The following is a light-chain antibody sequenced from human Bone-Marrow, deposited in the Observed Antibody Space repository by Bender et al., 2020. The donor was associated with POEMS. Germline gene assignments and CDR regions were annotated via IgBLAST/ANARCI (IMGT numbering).Light chain of an antibody. J-gene: IGLJ2*01. CDR3: QAWDTYSVI. V-gene: IGLV3-1*01. Sequence: SYEVTQPPSVSVSPVQTASITCSGDDLGDKYVAWYQQKPGQSPVFVIYQDTKRPSGIPERFSGSNSGNTATLTISGTQAMDEADYYCQAWDTYSVIFGGGTKLTVL. CDR1: DLGDKY. CDR2: QDT.